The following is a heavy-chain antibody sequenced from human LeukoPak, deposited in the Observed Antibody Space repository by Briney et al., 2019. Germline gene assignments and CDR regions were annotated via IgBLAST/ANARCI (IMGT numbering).Heavy chain of an antibody. D-gene: IGHD3-10*01. CDR1: SGSFSGYY. J-gene: IGHJ6*03. CDR2: INDSGST. V-gene: IGHV4-34*01. CDR3: ARNYVLRGVINRKQNYYYMDV. Sequence: SETLSLTCAVYSGSFSGYYWSWIRQPPGRGLEWIGEINDSGSTNYNPSLRSRVTISVDTSKNQFSLKLKFVTAADTAAYYCARNYVLRGVINRKQNYYYMDVWGKGTTVTVSS.